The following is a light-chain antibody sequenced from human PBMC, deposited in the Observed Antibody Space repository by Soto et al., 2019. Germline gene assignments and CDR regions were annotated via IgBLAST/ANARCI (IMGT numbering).Light chain of an antibody. V-gene: IGKV1-39*01. J-gene: IGKJ1*01. CDR1: QSIRSY. CDR2: DAS. CDR3: QQYETFSGT. Sequence: DIQLTQSPSSLSASVGDKVTITCRASQSIRSYLNWVQQKPGKAPKLLIYDASSLQTGVPSRFSGSGSGTEFTLTIASLQPDDFATYYCQQYETFSGTFGPGTKVDIK.